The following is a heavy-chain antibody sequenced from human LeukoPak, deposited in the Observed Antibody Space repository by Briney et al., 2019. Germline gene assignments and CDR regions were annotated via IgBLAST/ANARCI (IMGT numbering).Heavy chain of an antibody. V-gene: IGHV3-21*01. J-gene: IGHJ4*02. CDR3: ATVRGSDGNFYIDY. Sequence: GSLRLSCAASGFTFSSYSMNWVRQAPGKGLEWVSSISSSSSYIYYADSVKGRFTISRDNSKNMLYLQMSSLRAEDTAVYYCATVRGSDGNFYIDYWGQGTLVTVSS. D-gene: IGHD2-15*01. CDR1: GFTFSSYS. CDR2: ISSSSSYI.